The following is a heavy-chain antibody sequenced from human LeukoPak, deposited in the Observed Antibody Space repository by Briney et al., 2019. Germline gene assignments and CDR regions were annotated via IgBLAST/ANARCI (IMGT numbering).Heavy chain of an antibody. CDR1: GFTFSSYD. D-gene: IGHD1-26*01. CDR3: ARGFSGSSPFDY. V-gene: IGHV3-13*01. CDR2: IGTAGDT. J-gene: IGHJ4*02. Sequence: GGSLRLSCAASGFTFSSYDMHWVRQATGKGLEWASAIGTAGDTYYPGSVKGRFTISRENAKNSLYLQMNSLRAEDTAVYYCARGFSGSSPFDYWGQGTLVTVSS.